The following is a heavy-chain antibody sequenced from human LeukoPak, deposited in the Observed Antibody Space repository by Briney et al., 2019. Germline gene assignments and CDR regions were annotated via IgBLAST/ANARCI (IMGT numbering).Heavy chain of an antibody. CDR1: GFTFSSYA. CDR2: IIGSGGST. V-gene: IGHV3-23*01. D-gene: IGHD2-2*03. Sequence: GGSLRLSCAASGFTFSSYAMSWVRQAPGKGLEWVSGIIGSGGSTYYADSVKGRFTISRDNSKNTLYLQMNSVRAEDTAVYYCARGGGYCSSTSCPYYYYYMDVWGKGTTVTVSS. J-gene: IGHJ6*03. CDR3: ARGGGYCSSTSCPYYYYYMDV.